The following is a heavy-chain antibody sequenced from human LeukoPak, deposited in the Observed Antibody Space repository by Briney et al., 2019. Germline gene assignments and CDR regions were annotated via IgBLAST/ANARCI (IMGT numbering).Heavy chain of an antibody. Sequence: GASVKVSCRASGFTFTSYDINWVRQSTGQGLEWMGWMNPISGHTTYAQKFQGRVTMTRDTSTSTVYMELSSLRSDDTAVYYCARTAARRFDYWGQGTLVTVSS. D-gene: IGHD6-6*01. J-gene: IGHJ4*02. V-gene: IGHV1-8*01. CDR2: MNPISGHT. CDR1: GFTFTSYD. CDR3: ARTAARRFDY.